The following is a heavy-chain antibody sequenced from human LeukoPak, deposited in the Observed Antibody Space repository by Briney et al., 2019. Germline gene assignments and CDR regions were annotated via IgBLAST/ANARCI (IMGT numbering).Heavy chain of an antibody. CDR3: AREWAQRGYSGYDYEDYFDY. CDR2: VIPIFGTA. V-gene: IGHV1-69*13. D-gene: IGHD5-12*01. Sequence: GASVKVSCKASGGTFSSYAISWVRQAPGQGLEWIGGVIPIFGTANYAQKFQGRVTITADESTSTAYMELSSLRSEDTAVYYCAREWAQRGYSGYDYEDYFDYWGQGTLVTVSS. J-gene: IGHJ4*02. CDR1: GGTFSSYA.